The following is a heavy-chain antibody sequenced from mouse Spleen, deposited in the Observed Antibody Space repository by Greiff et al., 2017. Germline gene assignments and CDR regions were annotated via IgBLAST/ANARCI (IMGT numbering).Heavy chain of an antibody. CDR3: ARGRGYAMDH. V-gene: IGHV5-17*01. Sequence: EVKLVESGGGLVKPGGSLKLSCAASGFTFSDYGMHWVRQAPEKGLEWVACISSGSSTIYYADTVKGRFTISRDNAKNTLFLQMTSLRSEDTAMYYCARGRGYAMDHWGQGTSSPVSP. CDR2: ISSGSSTI. J-gene: IGHJ4*01. CDR1: GFTFSDYG.